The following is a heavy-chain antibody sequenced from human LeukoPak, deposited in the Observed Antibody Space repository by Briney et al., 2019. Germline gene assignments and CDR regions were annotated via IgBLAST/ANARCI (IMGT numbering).Heavy chain of an antibody. CDR3: ATGYSNGWTSDFDY. CDR2: VYYDGRT. CDR1: GYSISRGYF. Sequence: SETLSLTCTVSGYSISRGYFWDWIRQPPGKGLEWIGTVYYDGRTYYNPSVKSRATLSKDTSDNHFSLDLRSVAASDTAVYYCATGYSNGWTSDFDYWGQGILVTVSP. J-gene: IGHJ4*02. D-gene: IGHD6-19*01. V-gene: IGHV4-38-2*02.